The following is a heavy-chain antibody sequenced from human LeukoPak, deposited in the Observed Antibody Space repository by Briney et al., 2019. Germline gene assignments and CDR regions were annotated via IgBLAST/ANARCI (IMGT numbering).Heavy chain of an antibody. CDR3: ARGLYYYDTGY. CDR2: INWNGANT. V-gene: IGHV3-20*04. CDR1: GFSFDDYG. J-gene: IGHJ4*02. Sequence: GGSLRLSCAASGFSFDDYGMTWVRQAPGKGLEWVSVINWNGANTGYADSVKGRFTISRDDSKNTVYLQMNSLRAEDTAVYYCARGLYYYDTGYWGQGTLVTVSS. D-gene: IGHD3-22*01.